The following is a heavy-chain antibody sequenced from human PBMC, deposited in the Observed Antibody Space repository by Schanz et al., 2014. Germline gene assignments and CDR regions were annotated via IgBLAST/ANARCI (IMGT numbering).Heavy chain of an antibody. CDR1: GFTFSSYA. Sequence: VQLVDSGGGLVKPGGSLRLSCAASGFTFSSYAMTWVRQAPGKGLDWVSAISGSGSSTYYADSVKGRFTISRDNAKNSLYLQMNSLTAEDTAVYYCARGVRIDYWGQGTLVTVSS. CDR2: ISGSGSST. CDR3: ARGVRIDY. D-gene: IGHD3-3*01. V-gene: IGHV3-21*02. J-gene: IGHJ4*02.